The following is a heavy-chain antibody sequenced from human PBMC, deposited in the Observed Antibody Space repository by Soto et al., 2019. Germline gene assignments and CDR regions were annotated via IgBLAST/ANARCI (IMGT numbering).Heavy chain of an antibody. CDR2: INPNSGGT. Sequence: ASVKVSCKASGYTFTGYYMHWVRQAPGQGLEWMGWINPNSGGTNYAQKFQGRVTMTRDTSISTAYMELSRLRSDDTAVYYCARDFWSGYPLYYGMDVCGQGTTVTVSS. J-gene: IGHJ6*02. D-gene: IGHD3-3*01. CDR3: ARDFWSGYPLYYGMDV. CDR1: GYTFTGYY. V-gene: IGHV1-2*02.